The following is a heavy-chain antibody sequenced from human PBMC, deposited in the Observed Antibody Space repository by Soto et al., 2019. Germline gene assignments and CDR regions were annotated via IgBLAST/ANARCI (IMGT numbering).Heavy chain of an antibody. CDR3: AIRGYQYAFDI. V-gene: IGHV3-30*03. J-gene: IGHJ3*02. Sequence: QLVESGGDVVQPGRSLRLSCVASGFSFSNYGMHWVRQAPGKGLEWVAVTSSDGGDKYYADSVKGRFTISRDNSMNPLYLQMNSLRPEDTAMFYCAIRGYQYAFDIWGQGTMVTVSS. D-gene: IGHD2-2*01. CDR2: TSSDGGDK. CDR1: GFSFSNYG.